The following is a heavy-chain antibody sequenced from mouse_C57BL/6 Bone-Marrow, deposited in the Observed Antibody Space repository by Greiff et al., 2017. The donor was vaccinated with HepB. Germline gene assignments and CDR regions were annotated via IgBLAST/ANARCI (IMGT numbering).Heavy chain of an antibody. V-gene: IGHV1-19*01. J-gene: IGHJ4*01. CDR1: GYTFTDYY. CDR2: INPYNGGT. CDR3: ASPIYYYGRGYAMDY. D-gene: IGHD1-1*01. Sequence: EVQLQQSGPVLVKPGASVKMSCKASGYTFTDYYMNWVKQSHGKSLEWIGVINPYNGGTSYNQKFKGKATLTVDKSSSTAYMELNSLTSEDSAVYYCASPIYYYGRGYAMDYWGQGTSVTVSS.